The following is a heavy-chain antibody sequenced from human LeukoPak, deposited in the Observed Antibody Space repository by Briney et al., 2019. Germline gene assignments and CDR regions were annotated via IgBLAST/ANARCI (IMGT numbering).Heavy chain of an antibody. Sequence: GGSLRLSCAASGFTFSSYWMHWVRQAPGEGLVWVSRINGDGSGTVYADSVKGRFTVSRDNAKNTLYLQMNSLRVADTAVYYCTTDKFGDYVFNDWGHGTLVSVSS. V-gene: IGHV3-74*01. CDR2: INGDGSGT. CDR3: TTDKFGDYVFND. CDR1: GFTFSSYW. J-gene: IGHJ4*01. D-gene: IGHD4-17*01.